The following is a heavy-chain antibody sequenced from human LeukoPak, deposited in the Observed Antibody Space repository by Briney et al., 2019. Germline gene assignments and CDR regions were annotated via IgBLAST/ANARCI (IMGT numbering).Heavy chain of an antibody. D-gene: IGHD6-13*01. Sequence: SETLSLTCTVSGGSISSYYWSWIRQPPGKGLEWIGYIYYSGSTNYNPSLKSRVTISVDTSKNQFSLKLSSVTAADTAVYYCARSSSWYPYYFDYWGQGTLVTVSS. V-gene: IGHV4-59*08. J-gene: IGHJ4*02. CDR1: GGSISSYY. CDR3: ARSSSWYPYYFDY. CDR2: IYYSGST.